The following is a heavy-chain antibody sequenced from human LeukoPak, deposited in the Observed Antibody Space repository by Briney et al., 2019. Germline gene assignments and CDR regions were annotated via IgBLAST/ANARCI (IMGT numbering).Heavy chain of an antibody. V-gene: IGHV4-34*01. CDR3: ATGRIAAAATVYYFDY. CDR2: INHSGST. CDR1: GGSFSGYY. Sequence: SETLSLTCAVYGGSFSGYYWSWIRQPPGKGLEWIGEINHSGSTNYNPSLKSRATISVDTSKNQFSLKLSSVTAADTAVYYCATGRIAAAATVYYFDYWGQGTLVTVSS. J-gene: IGHJ4*02. D-gene: IGHD6-13*01.